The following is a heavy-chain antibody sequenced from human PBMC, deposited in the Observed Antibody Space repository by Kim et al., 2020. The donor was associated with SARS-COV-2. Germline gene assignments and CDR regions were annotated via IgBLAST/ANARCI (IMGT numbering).Heavy chain of an antibody. Sequence: SGPTLVNPTQTLTLTCTFSGFSLSTSGMCVSWIRQPPGKALEWFARIDWDDDKHYSTSLKTRLTISKDTSKNQVVLTITNMDPVDTATYYCARIRLSPIHPLYSSSWYVREFDPWGQGTLVTVSS. CDR1: GFSLSTSGMC. CDR3: ARIRLSPIHPLYSSSWYVREFDP. D-gene: IGHD6-13*01. V-gene: IGHV2-70*11. CDR2: IDWDDDK. J-gene: IGHJ5*02.